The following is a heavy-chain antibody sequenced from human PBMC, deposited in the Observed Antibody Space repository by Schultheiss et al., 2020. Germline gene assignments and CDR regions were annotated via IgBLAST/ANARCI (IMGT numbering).Heavy chain of an antibody. CDR1: GGSFSGYY. D-gene: IGHD2-15*01. Sequence: SQTLSLTCAVYGGSFSGYYWSWIRQPPGKGLEWIGEMNHNGSTNYSPSLKSRVTISVDTSKNQFSLKLSSVTAADTAVYYCARFGLGYCSGGSCYLNYYYYYYMDVWGKGTTVTVSS. V-gene: IGHV4-34*01. CDR3: ARFGLGYCSGGSCYLNYYYYYYMDV. CDR2: MNHNGST. J-gene: IGHJ6*03.